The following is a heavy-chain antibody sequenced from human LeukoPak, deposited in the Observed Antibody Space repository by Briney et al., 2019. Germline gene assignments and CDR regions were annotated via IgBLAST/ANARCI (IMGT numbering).Heavy chain of an antibody. CDR1: GGSISSGGYY. V-gene: IGHV4-31*03. D-gene: IGHD3-9*01. CDR2: IYYSGST. CDR3: ASSQFDGPRGQFDY. J-gene: IGHJ4*02. Sequence: SETLSLTCTVSGGSISSGGYYWSWIRQHPGKGLEWIGYIYYSGSTYYNPSLKSRVTISVDTSKNQFSLKLSSVTAADTAVYYCASSQFDGPRGQFDYWGQGTLVTVSS.